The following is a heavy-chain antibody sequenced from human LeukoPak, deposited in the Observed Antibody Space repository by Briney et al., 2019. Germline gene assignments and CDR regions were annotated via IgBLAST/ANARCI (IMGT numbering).Heavy chain of an antibody. D-gene: IGHD1-26*01. V-gene: IGHV3-23*01. CDR1: GFIIICYR. Sequence: PGGSLRLSCAASGFIIICYRMSWVRQAPGKGLEWVSAISGSGGSTYYADPVKGRFTISRDNSKNTLYLQMNTLRADDTAVYYCAKDGGTHFDHWGQGTLVTVSS. CDR3: AKDGGTHFDH. J-gene: IGHJ4*02. CDR2: ISGSGGST.